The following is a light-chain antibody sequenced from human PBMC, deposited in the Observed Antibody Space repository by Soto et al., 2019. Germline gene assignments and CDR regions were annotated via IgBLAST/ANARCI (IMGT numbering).Light chain of an antibody. J-gene: IGKJ5*01. CDR2: RAS. Sequence: EIVLTQYPRTLSLSPGERATLSCRASQNIYSNIAWYQQRPGQAPRLLIYRASTRATGVPARFSGSGSGTEFTLTINSLEPDDFAVYYCQQRDSWPITFGQGTRLEIK. CDR3: QQRDSWPIT. CDR1: QNIYSN. V-gene: IGKV3-15*01.